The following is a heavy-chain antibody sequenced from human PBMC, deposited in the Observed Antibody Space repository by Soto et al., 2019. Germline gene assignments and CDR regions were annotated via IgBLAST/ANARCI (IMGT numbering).Heavy chain of an antibody. CDR1: GFSLSTTGMC. V-gene: IGHV2-70*11. Sequence: SGPTLVNPTQTLTLTCTFSGFSLSTTGMCVSWIRQPPGKALEWLARIDWDDDKYYTTSLKTRLTISKDTSKNQVVLKMTNMDLVDTATYYCARTRYSGSYYLVHFDYWGQGTLVTVSS. CDR3: ARTRYSGSYYLVHFDY. CDR2: IDWDDDK. J-gene: IGHJ4*02. D-gene: IGHD1-26*01.